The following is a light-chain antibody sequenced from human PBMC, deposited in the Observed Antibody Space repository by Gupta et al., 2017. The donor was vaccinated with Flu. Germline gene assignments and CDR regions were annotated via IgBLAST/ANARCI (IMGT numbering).Light chain of an antibody. CDR2: ENN. Sequence: TVSCTRSSGCIGTNAVQWFQQRPRESPTIVIYENNSRPAGGPGRFSGSIDSSSNAASLTISGLQTEDEADYYGQSDDRISHFVFGGGTRVTVL. V-gene: IGLV6-57*01. J-gene: IGLJ1*01. CDR3: QSDDRISHFV. CDR1: SGCIGTNA.